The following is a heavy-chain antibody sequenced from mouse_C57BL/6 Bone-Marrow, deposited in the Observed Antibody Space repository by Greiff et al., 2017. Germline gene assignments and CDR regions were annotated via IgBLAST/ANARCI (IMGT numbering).Heavy chain of an antibody. J-gene: IGHJ1*03. CDR3: SRQVTTVLATKYFDV. CDR1: GFTFSSYT. D-gene: IGHD1-1*01. V-gene: IGHV5-9*01. CDR2: IRGGGGNT. Sequence: EVKLVESGGGLVKPGGSLKLSCAASGFTFSSYTMSWVRQTPEKRLPWVAAIRGGGGNTYYPDSVKGRFTFSRDNDKNILYLQMSSLRSEDTALYYCSRQVTTVLATKYFDVWGTGTTVTVSS.